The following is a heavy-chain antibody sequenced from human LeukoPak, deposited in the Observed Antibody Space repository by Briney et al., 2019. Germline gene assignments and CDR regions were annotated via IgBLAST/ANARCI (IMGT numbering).Heavy chain of an antibody. V-gene: IGHV3-74*01. CDR1: GFIFSNYY. CDR2: ISYDATDT. D-gene: IGHD3-9*01. Sequence: GGSLRLSCAVSGFIFSNYYMYWVRQAPGKGLVWVSRISYDATDTYYADSVKGRFTISRDNAHNTLYLQMNSLRAEDTAVYYCARGARYFDWLLDYWGQGTLVTVSS. CDR3: ARGARYFDWLLDY. J-gene: IGHJ4*02.